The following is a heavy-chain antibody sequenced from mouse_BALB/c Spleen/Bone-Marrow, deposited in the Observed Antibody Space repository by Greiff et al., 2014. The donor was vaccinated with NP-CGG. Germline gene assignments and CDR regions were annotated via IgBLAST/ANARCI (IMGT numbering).Heavy chain of an antibody. CDR1: GYTFNIYW. V-gene: IGHV1-9*01. J-gene: IGHJ2*01. Sequence: LQESGAELMKPGASVKISCKATGYTFNIYWIEWVKQRPGHGLEWIGEILPGSQNTRYNGKFKDKATFTADTSSNTAYMQLSSLTSEDSAVYYCARVYGYQYYFDYWGQGTTLTVSS. D-gene: IGHD2-2*01. CDR3: ARVYGYQYYFDY. CDR2: ILPGSQNT.